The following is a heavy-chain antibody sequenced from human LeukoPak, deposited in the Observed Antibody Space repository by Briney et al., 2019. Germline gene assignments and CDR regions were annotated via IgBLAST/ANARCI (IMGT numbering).Heavy chain of an antibody. Sequence: SETLSLTCAVYGGSFSGYYWSWIRQPPGKGLEWIGEINHSGSTNYNPSLKGRVTISVDTSKNQFSLKLSSVTAADTAVYYCARGLPTWATGQDYYYYYYMDVWGKGTTVTVSS. J-gene: IGHJ6*03. V-gene: IGHV4-34*01. CDR3: ARGLPTWATGQDYYYYYYMDV. D-gene: IGHD2/OR15-2a*01. CDR1: GGSFSGYY. CDR2: INHSGST.